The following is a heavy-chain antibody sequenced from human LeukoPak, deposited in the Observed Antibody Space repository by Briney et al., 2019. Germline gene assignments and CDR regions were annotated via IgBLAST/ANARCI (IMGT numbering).Heavy chain of an antibody. CDR1: GFTFSSYA. J-gene: IGHJ6*03. V-gene: IGHV3-23*01. CDR2: ISGSGGST. D-gene: IGHD4-11*01. Sequence: GGSLRLSCAASGFTFSSYAMSWVRQAPGKGLEWVSAISGSGGSTYYADSVKGRLTISRDNSKNTLYLQMNSLRAEDTAVYYCAKTSVTVPYYYYYMDVWGKGTTVTVSS. CDR3: AKTSVTVPYYYYYMDV.